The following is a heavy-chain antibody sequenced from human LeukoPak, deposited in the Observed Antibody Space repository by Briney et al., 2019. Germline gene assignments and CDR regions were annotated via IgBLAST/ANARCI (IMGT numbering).Heavy chain of an antibody. CDR2: ISAYNGNT. J-gene: IGHJ3*02. Sequence: ASVKVSCKACGYTFISYGISWVGQPPGQGREGMGWISAYNGNTNYAQKLQGRLTMTTDTSTSTAYMELRSLRSDDTAVYYCASSSSGWYSIDAFDIWGQGTMVTVSS. D-gene: IGHD6-19*01. CDR3: ASSSSGWYSIDAFDI. V-gene: IGHV1-18*01. CDR1: GYTFISYG.